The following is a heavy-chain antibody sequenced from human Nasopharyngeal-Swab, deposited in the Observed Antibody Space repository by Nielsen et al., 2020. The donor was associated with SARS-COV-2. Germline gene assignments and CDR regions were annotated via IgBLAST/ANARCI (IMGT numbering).Heavy chain of an antibody. D-gene: IGHD5-24*01. CDR3: ASDGRWLQLLYYYYGMDV. J-gene: IGHJ6*02. Sequence: ASVKVSCKASGYTFTSYDINWVRQATGQGLEWMGWMNPNSGNTGYAQKFQGRVTMTRNTSISTAYMELSSLRSEDTAVYYCASDGRWLQLLYYYYGMDVWGQGTTVTVSS. CDR1: GYTFTSYD. V-gene: IGHV1-8*01. CDR2: MNPNSGNT.